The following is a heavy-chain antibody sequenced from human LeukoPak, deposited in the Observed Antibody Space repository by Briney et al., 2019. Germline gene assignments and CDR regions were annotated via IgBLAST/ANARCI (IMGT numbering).Heavy chain of an antibody. D-gene: IGHD5-12*01. V-gene: IGHV3-9*01. J-gene: IGHJ4*02. CDR2: ISWNSGST. CDR3: AKDSSGGYGTDFDY. Sequence: GGSLRLSCAASGFTFDDYAMHWVRQAPGKGLEWVSGISWNSGSTGYADSVKGRFTISRDNAKNSLYLQMNSLRAEDTALYYCAKDSSGGYGTDFDYWGQGTLVTVSS. CDR1: GFTFDDYA.